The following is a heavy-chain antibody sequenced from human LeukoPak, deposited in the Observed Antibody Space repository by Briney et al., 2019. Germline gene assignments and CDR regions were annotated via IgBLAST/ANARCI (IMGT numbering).Heavy chain of an antibody. D-gene: IGHD5-12*01. J-gene: IGHJ4*02. CDR1: GFTFRSYH. CDR3: ARTYERELDY. CDR2: ISIISSTI. Sequence: GGPLRPSCAPSGFTFRSYHMNWVPQAPGKGLEWVSYISIISSTIYYADSVKGRFTISRDDAKNSVYLQMNSLRAEDTAVYYCARTYERELDYWGQGTLVTVSS. V-gene: IGHV3-48*01.